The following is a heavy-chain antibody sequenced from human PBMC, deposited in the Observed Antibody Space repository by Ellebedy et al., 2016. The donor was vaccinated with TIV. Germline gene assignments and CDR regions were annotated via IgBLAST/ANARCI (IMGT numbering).Heavy chain of an antibody. J-gene: IGHJ6*02. Sequence: ASVKVSXKASGYTFTSYGISWVRQAPGQGLEWMGWISAYNGNTNYAQKLQGRVTMTTDTSTSTAYMELRSLRSDDTAVYYCARFGYGSGSYYKSYYYYGMDVWGQGTTVTVSS. CDR2: ISAYNGNT. V-gene: IGHV1-18*01. D-gene: IGHD3-10*01. CDR1: GYTFTSYG. CDR3: ARFGYGSGSYYKSYYYYGMDV.